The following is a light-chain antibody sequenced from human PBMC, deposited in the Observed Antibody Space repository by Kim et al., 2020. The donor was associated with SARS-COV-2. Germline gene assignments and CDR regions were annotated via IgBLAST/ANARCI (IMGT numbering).Light chain of an antibody. CDR3: NSRDNSGDLLV. CDR1: SLRSYS. Sequence: SSELTQDPAVSVALGQTVRITCQGDSLRSYSASWYQQKPGQAPLLVFYGRNSRPSGIPDRFSGSSSGTTASLTISGAQAEDEADYYCNSRDNSGDLLVFGGWTQLTVL. V-gene: IGLV3-19*01. J-gene: IGLJ3*02. CDR2: GRN.